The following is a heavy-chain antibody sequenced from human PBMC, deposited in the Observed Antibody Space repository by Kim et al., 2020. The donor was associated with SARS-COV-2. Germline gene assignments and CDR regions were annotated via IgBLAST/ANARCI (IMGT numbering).Heavy chain of an antibody. CDR2: IKPDGSLK. V-gene: IGHV3-7*01. J-gene: IGHJ4*02. Sequence: GGSLRLSCAASGFAIGGYWMAWLRQFPGKGLEWVANIKPDGSLKFYVDSVEGRFTVSRENVKNSVYLQMNGLRPEDMAVYYCARDDGFRSIDHWGQGILVTVSS. D-gene: IGHD6-25*01. CDR1: GFAIGGYW. CDR3: ARDDGFRSIDH.